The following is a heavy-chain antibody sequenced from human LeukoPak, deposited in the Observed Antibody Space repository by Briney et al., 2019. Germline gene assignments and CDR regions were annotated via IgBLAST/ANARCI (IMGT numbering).Heavy chain of an antibody. Sequence: ASVKVSCKASGYTFTSYGISWVRQAPGQGLEWIGWISAYNGNTNYAQKLQGRVTMTTDTSTSTAYMELRSLRSDDTAVYYCARSGITMVRGLPFYYYGMDVWGQGTTVTVSS. J-gene: IGHJ6*02. CDR3: ARSGITMVRGLPFYYYGMDV. V-gene: IGHV1-18*01. CDR1: GYTFTSYG. CDR2: ISAYNGNT. D-gene: IGHD3-10*01.